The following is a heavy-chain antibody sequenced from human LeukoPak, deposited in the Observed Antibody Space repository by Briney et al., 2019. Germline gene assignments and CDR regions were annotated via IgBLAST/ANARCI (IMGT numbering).Heavy chain of an antibody. CDR3: ARDPRVVANRVSYMDV. V-gene: IGHV1-2*02. CDR1: VYTFTVYY. D-gene: IGHD2-15*01. Sequence: ASVTVSYKASVYTFTVYYLHWVRQAPGQGLEWLGWINPNRGGTNYAQNFQGRVTMTSDTSITTTYMELSRLRSDDTAVYYCARDPRVVANRVSYMDVWGKGTTVTVSS. CDR2: INPNRGGT. J-gene: IGHJ6*03.